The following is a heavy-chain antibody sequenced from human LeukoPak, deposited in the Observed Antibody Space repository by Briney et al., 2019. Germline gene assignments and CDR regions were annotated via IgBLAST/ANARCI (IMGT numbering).Heavy chain of an antibody. CDR3: ARGYYGSGSYSIPFDY. D-gene: IGHD3-10*01. Sequence: ASVKVSCKASGYTFTSYDINWVRRATGQGLEWMGWMNPNSGNTGYAQKFQGRVTMTRNTSISTAYMELSSLRSEDTAVYYCARGYYGSGSYSIPFDYWGQGTLVTVSS. V-gene: IGHV1-8*01. CDR2: MNPNSGNT. CDR1: GYTFTSYD. J-gene: IGHJ4*02.